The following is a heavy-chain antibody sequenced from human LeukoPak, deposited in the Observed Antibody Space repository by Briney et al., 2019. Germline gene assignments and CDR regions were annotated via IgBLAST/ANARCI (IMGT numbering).Heavy chain of an antibody. Sequence: SETLSLTCSVSGGSISGYYWSWIRQPPGQTLEWIGYIYSSGSNNYNPSLQSRVTMSVDTSMNQFSLRLSSVTAADTAVYYCARFTYTTRPSDVWGKGTTVTVSS. CDR2: IYSSGSN. J-gene: IGHJ6*04. D-gene: IGHD3-16*01. CDR1: GGSISGYY. CDR3: ARFTYTTRPSDV. V-gene: IGHV4-4*09.